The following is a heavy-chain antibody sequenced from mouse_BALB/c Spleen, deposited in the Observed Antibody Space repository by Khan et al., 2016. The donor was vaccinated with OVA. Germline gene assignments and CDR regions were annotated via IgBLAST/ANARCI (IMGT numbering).Heavy chain of an antibody. J-gene: IGHJ3*01. V-gene: IGHV5-6*01. CDR2: VSTGGHYT. D-gene: IGHD1-1*01. Sequence: EVELVESGGDVVKPGGSLKLSCAASGFTFSTYGMSWVRQTPDKRLEWVATVSTGGHYTYDPDTVKGRFTISRDNAKNTLYLQMSSLKSEDTAMFYCARLAYYYDSEGFAYWGQGTLVTVSA. CDR1: GFTFSTYG. CDR3: ARLAYYYDSEGFAY.